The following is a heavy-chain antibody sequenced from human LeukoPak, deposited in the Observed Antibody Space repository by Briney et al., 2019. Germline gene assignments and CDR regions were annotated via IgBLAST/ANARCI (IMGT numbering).Heavy chain of an antibody. CDR3: ARSFRYAFDI. Sequence: SETLSLTCAVSGGSISSGGYSWSWIRQPPGKGLEWIGYIYHSGSTYYNPSLKSRVTISVDRSKNQFSLKLSSVTAADTAVYYCARSFRYAFDIWGQGTMVTVSS. J-gene: IGHJ3*02. D-gene: IGHD3-16*01. CDR1: GGSISSGGYS. CDR2: IYHSGST. V-gene: IGHV4-30-2*01.